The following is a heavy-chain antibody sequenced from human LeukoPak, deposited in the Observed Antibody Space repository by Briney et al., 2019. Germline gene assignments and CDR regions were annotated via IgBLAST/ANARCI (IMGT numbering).Heavy chain of an antibody. V-gene: IGHV4-59*01. Sequence: SETLSLTCTVSGGSISSYYWSWIRQPPGKGLEWMGYIYYSGSTNYNPSLKSRVTISVETSKNQFSLKLSSVTAADTAVYYCARVTGYMIEDYFDYWGQGTLVTVSS. CDR1: GGSISSYY. CDR3: ARVTGYMIEDYFDY. D-gene: IGHD3-22*01. J-gene: IGHJ4*02. CDR2: IYYSGST.